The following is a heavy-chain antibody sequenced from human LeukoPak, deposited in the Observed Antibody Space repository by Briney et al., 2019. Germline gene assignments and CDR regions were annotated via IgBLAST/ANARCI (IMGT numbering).Heavy chain of an antibody. V-gene: IGHV1-46*01. Sequence: ASVKVSCKASGYTFTSYYMHWVRQAPGQGLEWMGIINPSGGNTSYAQKFQGRVTMARDTSTSTVYMELSSLRSEDTAVYYCARGSFYDSSGYYSNAFDIWGQGTMVTVSS. CDR1: GYTFTSYY. CDR3: ARGSFYDSSGYYSNAFDI. D-gene: IGHD3-22*01. CDR2: INPSGGNT. J-gene: IGHJ3*02.